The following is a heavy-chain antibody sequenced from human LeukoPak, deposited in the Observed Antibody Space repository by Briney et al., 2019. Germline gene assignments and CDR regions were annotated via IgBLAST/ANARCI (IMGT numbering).Heavy chain of an antibody. CDR2: IKQEGSEK. V-gene: IGHV3-7*01. J-gene: IGHJ4*02. CDR1: GFSFSKYG. D-gene: IGHD5-12*01. Sequence: PGGSLRLSCTASGFSFSKYGMHWVRQAPGKGLEWVANIKQEGSEKYYVDSVKGRFTISRDNAKNSVYLQMNSLRAEDTAVYYCARARGTVAIDYWGQGTLVTVSS. CDR3: ARARGTVAIDY.